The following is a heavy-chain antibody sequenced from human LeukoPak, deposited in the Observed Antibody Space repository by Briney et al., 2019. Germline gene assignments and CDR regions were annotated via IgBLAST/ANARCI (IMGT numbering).Heavy chain of an antibody. CDR1: GGSISSYY. Sequence: PSETLSLTCTVSGGSISSYYWSWIRQPAGKGLEWVGRIYTSGSTNYNPSLKSRVTMSVDKSKNQFSLKLSSVTAADTAVYYCARDRFLEWLSDYWGQGTLVTVSS. V-gene: IGHV4-4*07. CDR2: IYTSGST. J-gene: IGHJ4*02. D-gene: IGHD3-3*01. CDR3: ARDRFLEWLSDY.